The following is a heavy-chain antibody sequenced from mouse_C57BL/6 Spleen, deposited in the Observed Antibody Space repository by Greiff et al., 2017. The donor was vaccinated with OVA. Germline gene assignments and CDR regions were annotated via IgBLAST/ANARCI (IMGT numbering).Heavy chain of an antibody. J-gene: IGHJ1*03. CDR2: ISHSGST. Sequence: EVQLQESGPGLAKPAHTLSLTCSVTGYSITSDYWNWIRKFPGNKLEYMGYISHSGSTNYNPSLKNRISITRDTSKNQYYLQLNSVTTEDTATYYCAREGSYGSSYWYFDVWGTGTTVTVSS. CDR3: AREGSYGSSYWYFDV. V-gene: IGHV3-8*01. D-gene: IGHD1-1*01. CDR1: GYSITSDY.